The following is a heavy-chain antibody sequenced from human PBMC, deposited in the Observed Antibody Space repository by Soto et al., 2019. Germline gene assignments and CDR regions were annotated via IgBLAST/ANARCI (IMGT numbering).Heavy chain of an antibody. CDR2: TYYRSKWYN. CDR3: ARGQQGQLTTRFDY. CDR1: GGRISNNSAA. Sequence: QTLTHTCAISGGRISNNSAAWNWIRQSPSRGLEWLGRTYYRSKWYNDYAVSVKSRITINPDTSKNQFSLQLNSVTPEDTAVYYCARGQQGQLTTRFDYWGQGTLVTVSS. J-gene: IGHJ4*02. V-gene: IGHV6-1*01. D-gene: IGHD4-4*01.